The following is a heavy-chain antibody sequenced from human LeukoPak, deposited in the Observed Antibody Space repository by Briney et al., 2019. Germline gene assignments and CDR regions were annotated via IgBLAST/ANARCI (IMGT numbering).Heavy chain of an antibody. CDR1: GYSFTSYW. CDR3: ARHEGPRYCSGGSCFEFDY. J-gene: IGHJ4*02. Sequence: GESLKISCKGSGYSFTSYWIGWVRQMPGKGLEWMGIIYPGDSDTRYRPSFQGQVTISADKSITTAYLQWSSLKASDTAMYYCARHEGPRYCSGGSCFEFDYWGQGTLVTVSS. CDR2: IYPGDSDT. D-gene: IGHD2-15*01. V-gene: IGHV5-51*01.